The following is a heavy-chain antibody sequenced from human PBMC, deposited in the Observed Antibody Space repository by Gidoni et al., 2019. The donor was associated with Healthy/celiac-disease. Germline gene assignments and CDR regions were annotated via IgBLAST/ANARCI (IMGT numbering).Heavy chain of an antibody. D-gene: IGHD3-3*01. Sequence: QVQRVQSGAEGKKTGASVKVSCKASGYTFPSYDSHWVRQATGQGLEGMGWMNPNSGNTGYAQKFQGRVTMTRNTSISTAYMELSSLRSEDTAVYYCARGRGDYVFLGYYYYGMDVWGQGTTVTVSS. CDR3: ARGRGDYVFLGYYYYGMDV. CDR1: GYTFPSYD. V-gene: IGHV1-8*01. J-gene: IGHJ6*02. CDR2: MNPNSGNT.